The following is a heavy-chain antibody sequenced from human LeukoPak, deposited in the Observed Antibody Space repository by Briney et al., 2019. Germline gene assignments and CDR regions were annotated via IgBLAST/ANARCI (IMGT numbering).Heavy chain of an antibody. CDR3: ARDRSILSDSSGPQD. CDR2: ISAYNGNT. CDR1: GYTFTSYG. J-gene: IGHJ4*02. V-gene: IGHV1-18*01. D-gene: IGHD3-22*01. Sequence: ASVEVSCKASGYTFTSYGISWVRQAPGQGLEWMGWISAYNGNTNYAQKLQGRVTMTTDTSTSTAYMELRSLRSDDTAVYYCARDRSILSDSSGPQDWGQGTLVTVSS.